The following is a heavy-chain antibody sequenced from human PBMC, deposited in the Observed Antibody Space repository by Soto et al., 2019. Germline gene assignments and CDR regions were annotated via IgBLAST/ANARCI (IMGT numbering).Heavy chain of an antibody. D-gene: IGHD1-20*01. Sequence: QVQLVQSGAEVKKPGSSVKVSCKASGGTFSSYAISWVRQAPGQGLEWMGGIIPIFGTANYAQKFQGRVTITADKSTSTAYMELSSLRSEDTAGYYCATRGLGITGTNYDYYGMDVWGQGTTVTVSS. CDR1: GGTFSSYA. CDR2: IIPIFGTA. J-gene: IGHJ6*02. CDR3: ATRGLGITGTNYDYYGMDV. V-gene: IGHV1-69*06.